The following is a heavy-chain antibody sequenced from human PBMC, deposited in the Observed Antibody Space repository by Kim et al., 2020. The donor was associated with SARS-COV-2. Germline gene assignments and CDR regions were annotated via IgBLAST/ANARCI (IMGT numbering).Heavy chain of an antibody. Sequence: SETLSLTCTVSGDSIYNYYWSWIRQPPGKGLEWIGSIYYSGSTNYNPSLESRVTVSVDTSKNQFSLKLRSVTAADTAVYYCARVRVGYGYYFDYWGQGTLVTVSS. J-gene: IGHJ4*02. CDR2: IYYSGST. CDR3: ARVRVGYGYYFDY. CDR1: GDSIYNYY. V-gene: IGHV4-59*01. D-gene: IGHD5-12*01.